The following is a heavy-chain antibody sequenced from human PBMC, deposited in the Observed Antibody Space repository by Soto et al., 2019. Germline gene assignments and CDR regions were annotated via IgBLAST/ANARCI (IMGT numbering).Heavy chain of an antibody. Sequence: QSQTLSLTCAISGDSVSSNSAAWNWIRQSPSRGLEWLGRTYYRSKWYNDYAVSVKSRITINPDTSKNQFSLQLNSVTPEDTAVYYCARVKPSLLYHLGELSADAFDIWGQGTMVTVSS. V-gene: IGHV6-1*01. CDR1: GDSVSSNSAA. D-gene: IGHD3-16*02. CDR3: ARVKPSLLYHLGELSADAFDI. CDR2: TYYRSKWYN. J-gene: IGHJ3*02.